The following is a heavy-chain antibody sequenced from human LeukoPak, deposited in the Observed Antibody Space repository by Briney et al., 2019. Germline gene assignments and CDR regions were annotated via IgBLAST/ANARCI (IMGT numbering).Heavy chain of an antibody. D-gene: IGHD6-13*01. J-gene: IGHJ5*02. CDR2: IYYSGST. Sequence: SETLSLTCTVSGGSISSSSYYWGWIRQPPGKGLEWIGSIYYSGSTYYNPSLKSRVTISVDTSKNQFSLKLSSVTAADTAVYYCAREVHASLGIAAAGTWRSWFDPWGQGTLVTVSS. V-gene: IGHV4-39*07. CDR3: AREVHASLGIAAAGTWRSWFDP. CDR1: GGSISSSSYY.